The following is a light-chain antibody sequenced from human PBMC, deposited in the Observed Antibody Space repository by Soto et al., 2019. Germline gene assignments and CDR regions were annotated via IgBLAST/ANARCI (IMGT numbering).Light chain of an antibody. CDR3: SSYTTSTTQV. CDR2: EVR. J-gene: IGLJ2*01. Sequence: QSVLTQPPSVSGAPGQRVTISCTGSSSNIGAGYDVHWYQQLPGTAPKLMIYEVRNRPSGVSDRFSGSKSGKTASLTIFGLQAEDEADYYCSSYTTSTTQVFGGGTQLTVL. CDR1: SSNIGAGYD. V-gene: IGLV1-40*01.